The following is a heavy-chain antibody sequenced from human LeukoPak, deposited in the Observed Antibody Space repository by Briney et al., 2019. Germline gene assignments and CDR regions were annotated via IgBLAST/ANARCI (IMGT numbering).Heavy chain of an antibody. CDR2: ISSSGGTK. J-gene: IGHJ4*02. CDR1: GFTFSDYY. D-gene: IGHD3-10*01. CDR3: FGSGSYSK. V-gene: IGHV3-11*04. Sequence: GGSLRLSCAASGFTFSDYYMSWIRQAPGKGLEWVSYISSSGGTKYYADSVKGRFTISRDNAKNSYLQLNSLRAEDTAVYYCFGSGSYSKWDQGTLVTVSS.